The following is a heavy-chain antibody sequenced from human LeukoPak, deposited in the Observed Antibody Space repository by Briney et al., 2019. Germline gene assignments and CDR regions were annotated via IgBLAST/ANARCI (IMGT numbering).Heavy chain of an antibody. CDR3: AKGSSWFGELDY. V-gene: IGHV3-23*01. CDR2: ISDSGGRT. J-gene: IGHJ4*02. Sequence: PGGSLRLSCAASGFTFSGYAMSWVRQAPGKGLEWVSLISDSGGRTYYSDSVKGRFTVSRDNSKNTLYLQMSSLRAEDTALYYCAKGSSWFGELDYWGQGALVTVAS. CDR1: GFTFSGYA. D-gene: IGHD3-10*01.